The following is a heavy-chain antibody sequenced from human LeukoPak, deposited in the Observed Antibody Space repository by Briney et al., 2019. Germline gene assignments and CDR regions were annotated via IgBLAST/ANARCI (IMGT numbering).Heavy chain of an antibody. V-gene: IGHV1-2*02. Sequence: GASVKVSCKASGYTFTGYYMHWVRQAPGQGLEWMGWINPNSGGTNYAQKFQGRVTMTRDTSISTAYMELSRLRSDDTAVYYCARDHVAARFNWFDPWGQGTLVTVSS. J-gene: IGHJ5*02. CDR3: ARDHVAARFNWFDP. CDR2: INPNSGGT. D-gene: IGHD6-6*01. CDR1: GYTFTGYY.